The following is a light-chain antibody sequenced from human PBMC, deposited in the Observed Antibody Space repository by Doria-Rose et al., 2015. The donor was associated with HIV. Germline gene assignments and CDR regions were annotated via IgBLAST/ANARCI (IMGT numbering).Light chain of an antibody. CDR3: QSYDSSLSGSV. CDR1: SSNIGANYD. V-gene: IGLV1-40*01. CDR2: GDT. J-gene: IGLJ2*01. Sequence: TISCTGSSSNIGANYDVHWYQQIPGTAPKLLIYGDTNRPSGVPDRFSGSKSGTSASLAITGLQAEDEADYYCQSYDSSLSGSVFGGGTKLTVL.